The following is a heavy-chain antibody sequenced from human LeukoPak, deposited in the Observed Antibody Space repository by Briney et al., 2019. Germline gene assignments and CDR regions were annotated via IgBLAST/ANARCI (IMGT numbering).Heavy chain of an antibody. D-gene: IGHD3-10*01. CDR3: ARDCSRSGSYYNYYYYGMDV. J-gene: IGHJ6*02. V-gene: IGHV4-34*09. CDR1: GGSFSGYY. Sequence: SETLSLTCAVYGGSFSGYYWSWIRQPPGKGLEWIGYVYYSGSTYYNPSLKSRVTISVDTSKNQFSLKLSSVTAADTAVYYCARDCSRSGSYYNYYYYGMDVWGQGTTVTVSS. CDR2: VYYSGST.